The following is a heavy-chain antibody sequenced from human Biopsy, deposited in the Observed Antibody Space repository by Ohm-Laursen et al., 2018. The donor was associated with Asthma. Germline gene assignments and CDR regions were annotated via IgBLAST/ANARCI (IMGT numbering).Heavy chain of an antibody. CDR2: IYYSGST. Sequence: TLSLTCTVSYGSITSGGYYWTWIRQHPGKGLEWIGFIYYSGSTYYNPSLKSRVSISIDTSKNQFSLKVSSVTAADTAVYYCARAQDYYDSRGYYRSFDYWGQGTLVTVSS. V-gene: IGHV4-31*03. CDR3: ARAQDYYDSRGYYRSFDY. J-gene: IGHJ4*02. D-gene: IGHD3-22*01. CDR1: YGSITSGGYY.